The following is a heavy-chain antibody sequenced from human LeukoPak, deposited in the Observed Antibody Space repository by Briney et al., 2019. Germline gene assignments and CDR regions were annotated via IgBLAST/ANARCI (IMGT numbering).Heavy chain of an antibody. CDR2: INPSGGST. Sequence: ASVKVSCKASGYTFTSYYMHWVRQAPGQGLEWMGIINPSGGSTSYAQKFQGRVTMTRDTSTSTVYMELSSLGSEDTAVYYCARESGSYDYFDYWGQGTLVTVSS. V-gene: IGHV1-46*01. J-gene: IGHJ4*02. CDR1: GYTFTSYY. CDR3: ARESGSYDYFDY. D-gene: IGHD1-26*01.